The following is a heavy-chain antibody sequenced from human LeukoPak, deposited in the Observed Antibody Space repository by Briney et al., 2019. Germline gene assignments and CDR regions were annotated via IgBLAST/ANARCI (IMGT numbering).Heavy chain of an antibody. Sequence: PGGSLRLSCAASGFTVSSNYMSWVRKAPGKGLEWVAVISSDGSIKVYADSVKGRFTLSRDNSINTVDLQMNSLRAEDTAVYYCVKEYHSRGFGAYFDYWGQGTLVTVSS. V-gene: IGHV3-30*18. CDR1: GFTVSSNY. D-gene: IGHD3-3*01. CDR3: VKEYHSRGFGAYFDY. CDR2: ISSDGSIK. J-gene: IGHJ4*02.